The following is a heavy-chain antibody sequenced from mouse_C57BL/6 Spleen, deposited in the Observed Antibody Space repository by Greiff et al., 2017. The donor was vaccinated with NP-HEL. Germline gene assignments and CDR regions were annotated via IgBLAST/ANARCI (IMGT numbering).Heavy chain of an antibody. D-gene: IGHD2-3*01. CDR3: ARMAYDGYYVAWFAY. V-gene: IGHV1-81*01. CDR2: IYPRSGNT. CDR1: GYTFTSYG. J-gene: IGHJ3*01. Sequence: QVQLQQSGAELARPGASVKLSCKASGYTFTSYGISWVKQRTGQGLEWIGEIYPRSGNTYYNEKFKGKGTLTADKSSSTAYMELRSLTSEDSAVYFCARMAYDGYYVAWFAYWGQGTLVTVSA.